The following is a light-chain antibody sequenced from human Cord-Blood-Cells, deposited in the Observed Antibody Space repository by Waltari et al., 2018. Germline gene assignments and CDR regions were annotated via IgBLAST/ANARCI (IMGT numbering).Light chain of an antibody. CDR2: DVS. CDR3: CSYAGSYTV. CDR1: SSDVGGYNY. V-gene: IGLV2-11*01. Sequence: QSALTQPRSVSGSPGQSVTISCTGTSSDVGGYNYVSWYQQHPGKAPKLMIYDVSKRPSGVPDRFSVSKSRNTASLTISGLQAEDEADYYCCSYAGSYTVFGGGTKLPVL. J-gene: IGLJ3*02.